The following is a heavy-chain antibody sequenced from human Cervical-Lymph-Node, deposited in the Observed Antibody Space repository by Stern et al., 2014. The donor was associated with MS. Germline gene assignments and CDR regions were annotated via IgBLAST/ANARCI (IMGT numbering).Heavy chain of an antibody. D-gene: IGHD5-18*01. CDR1: GYTFIDYY. V-gene: IGHV1-2*04. CDR2: INSNIGGT. CDR3: ARAVGYRSGYDYYGLDV. Sequence: VQLVQSGAEVKKPGASVKVSCKASGYTFIDYYLHWVRQAPGQGLEWMGWINSNIGGTSYAQKFQGWVTMTRDTSISTAYMEVRRLRSDDTAVYYCARAVGYRSGYDYYGLDVWGQGTTVTVSS. J-gene: IGHJ6*02.